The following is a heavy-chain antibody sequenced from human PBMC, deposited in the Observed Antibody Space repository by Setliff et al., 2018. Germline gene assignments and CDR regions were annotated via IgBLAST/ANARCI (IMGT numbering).Heavy chain of an antibody. D-gene: IGHD1-7*01. V-gene: IGHV1-69*05. CDR1: GGTFSSYA. Sequence: GASVKVSCKASGGTFSSYAISWVRQAPGQGLEWMGGIIPIFGTANYAQKFQGRVTITTDESTSTAYMELSSLRGEDTAVYYCAKDNVKRGTAGRGTFEYWGQGTLVTVSS. CDR3: AKDNVKRGTAGRGTFEY. CDR2: IIPIFGTA. J-gene: IGHJ4*02.